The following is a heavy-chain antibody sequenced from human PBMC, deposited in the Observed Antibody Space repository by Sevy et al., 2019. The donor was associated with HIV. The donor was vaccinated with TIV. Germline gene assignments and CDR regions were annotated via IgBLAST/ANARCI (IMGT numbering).Heavy chain of an antibody. D-gene: IGHD5-18*01. V-gene: IGHV3-66*01. CDR2: IHSDDTT. J-gene: IGHJ4*02. CDR3: ARGKSGYGYALNY. CDR1: GFTVNSNF. Sequence: GGSLRLSCAASGFTVNSNFMTWVRQAPGKGLEGVSVIHSDDTTYHADSVKDRFTISRDNFKNTLYLHMSSLRAEDTAVYYCARGKSGYGYALNYWGQGSLVTVSS.